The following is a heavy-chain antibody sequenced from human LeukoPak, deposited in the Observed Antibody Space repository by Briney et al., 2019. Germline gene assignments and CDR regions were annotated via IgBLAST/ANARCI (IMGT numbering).Heavy chain of an antibody. J-gene: IGHJ4*02. CDR1: GGSLSGYY. Sequence: SETLSLTCAVYGGSLSGYYWSWIRQPPGKGLEWIGEINHSGSTNYNPSLKSRVTISVDTSKNQFSLKLSSVTAADTAVYYCARPYGSGSWGQGTLVTVSS. D-gene: IGHD3-10*01. V-gene: IGHV4-34*01. CDR3: ARPYGSGS. CDR2: INHSGST.